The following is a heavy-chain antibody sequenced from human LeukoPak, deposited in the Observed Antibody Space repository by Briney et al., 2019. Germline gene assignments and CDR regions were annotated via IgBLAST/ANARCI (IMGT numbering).Heavy chain of an antibody. Sequence: GGSLRPSCEVSGFTFNNYAMTWVRQPPGKGLEWVSVISDSGRTTDYADSVKGRFTVSRDNSKNTLHLQMNSLRVEDTAVFYCTKDRIGARPNDAFDIWGQGTMVTVSS. CDR1: GFTFNNYA. CDR2: ISDSGRTT. J-gene: IGHJ3*02. V-gene: IGHV3-23*01. D-gene: IGHD6-6*01. CDR3: TKDRIGARPNDAFDI.